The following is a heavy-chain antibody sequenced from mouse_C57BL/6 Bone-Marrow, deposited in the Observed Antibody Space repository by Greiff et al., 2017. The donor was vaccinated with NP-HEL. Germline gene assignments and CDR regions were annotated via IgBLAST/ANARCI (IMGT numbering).Heavy chain of an antibody. CDR3: ARSYYYGSSYNAWFAY. V-gene: IGHV1-81*01. CDR2: IYPRSGNT. CDR1: GYTFTSYG. D-gene: IGHD1-1*01. J-gene: IGHJ3*01. Sequence: QVQLQQSGAELARPGASVKLSCKASGYTFTSYGISWVKQRTGQGLEWIGEIYPRSGNTYYNEKFKGKATLTADKSSSTAYMELRSLTSEDSAVYFCARSYYYGSSYNAWFAYWGQGTLVTVSA.